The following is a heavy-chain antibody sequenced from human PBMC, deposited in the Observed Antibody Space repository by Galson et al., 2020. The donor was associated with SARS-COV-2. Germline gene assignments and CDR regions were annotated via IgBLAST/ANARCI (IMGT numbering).Heavy chain of an antibody. J-gene: IGHJ6*03. CDR1: GGSISSYY. CDR3: ARDRVMSYDFWSGYYRGDYYYDRDG. CDR2: IYYSGST. D-gene: IGHD3-3*01. Sequence: SETLSLTCTVSGGSISSYYWSWIRQPPGKGLEWIGYIYYSGSTNYNPSLTRRVPISVDTSKNQFSLTLSSVTATDTAVYYCARDRVMSYDFWSGYYRGDYYYDRDGCGWGTTVAVSS. V-gene: IGHV4-59*01.